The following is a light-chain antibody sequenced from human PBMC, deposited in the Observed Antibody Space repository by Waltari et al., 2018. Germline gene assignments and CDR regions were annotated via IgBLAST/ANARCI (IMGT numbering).Light chain of an antibody. CDR2: KAN. Sequence: QTVVTQEPSLSVSPGGTVTPTCALRARSLSRTSSASWYQQSPGQTPRTLVYKANIRSSGVPDRFSGSVLGNKAVLIITGAQAEDESTYYCLLYMGSGIWVFGGGTKLTVL. V-gene: IGLV8-61*01. J-gene: IGLJ3*02. CDR1: ARSLSRTSS. CDR3: LLYMGSGIWV.